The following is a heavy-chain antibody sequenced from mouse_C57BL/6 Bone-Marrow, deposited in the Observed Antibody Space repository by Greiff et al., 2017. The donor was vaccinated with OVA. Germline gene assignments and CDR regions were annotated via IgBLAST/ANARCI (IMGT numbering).Heavy chain of an antibody. CDR3: ARRDYSNYFDY. Sequence: QVQLQQSGAELVKPGASVKISCKASGYTFTDYYINWVKQRPGQGLEWIGKIGPGGGSTYYNEKFKGKATLTADKSSSTAYLQLSNLTSEDSAVDFCARRDYSNYFDYWGQGTTLTVSS. CDR1: GYTFTDYY. D-gene: IGHD2-5*01. CDR2: IGPGGGST. V-gene: IGHV1-77*01. J-gene: IGHJ2*01.